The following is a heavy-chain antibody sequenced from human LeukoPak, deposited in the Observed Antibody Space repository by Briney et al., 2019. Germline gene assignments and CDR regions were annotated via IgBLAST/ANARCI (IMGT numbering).Heavy chain of an antibody. J-gene: IGHJ4*02. V-gene: IGHV3-30*03. CDR3: ARDDVGSGFDY. CDR1: GFTFSSYV. CDR2: ISYDGSNK. D-gene: IGHD1-26*01. Sequence: GGSLRLSCAASGFTFSSYVMHWVRQAPGKGLEWVAVISYDGSNKYYADSVKGRFTISRDNSKNTLYLQMNSLRAEDTAVYYCARDDVGSGFDYWGQGTLVTVSS.